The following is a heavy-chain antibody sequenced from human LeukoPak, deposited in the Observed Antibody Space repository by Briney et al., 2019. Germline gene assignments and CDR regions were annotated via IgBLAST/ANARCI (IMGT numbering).Heavy chain of an antibody. CDR2: ISAYNGNT. CDR3: ARGHGTPRAFDI. Sequence: ASVKVSCKASGYTFTSYYMHWVRQAPGQGLEWMGWISAYNGNTNYAQKLQGRVTMTTDTSTSTAYMELRSLRSDDTAVYYCARGHGTPRAFDIWGQGTMVTVSS. D-gene: IGHD1/OR15-1a*01. J-gene: IGHJ3*02. CDR1: GYTFTSYY. V-gene: IGHV1-18*04.